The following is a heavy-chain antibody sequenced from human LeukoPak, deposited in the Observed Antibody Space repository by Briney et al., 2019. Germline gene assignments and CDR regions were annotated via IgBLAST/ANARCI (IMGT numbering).Heavy chain of an antibody. D-gene: IGHD5-12*01. CDR1: GFTFSSSG. CDR3: AKDPFGVATTIDY. CDR2: ISYDGSNK. J-gene: IGHJ4*02. V-gene: IGHV3-30*18. Sequence: GRSLRLSCAASGFTFSSSGMHWARQAPGNGLGWVAVISYDGSNKYYADSVKGRFTISRDNSKNTLYLQMNSLRAEDTAVYYCAKDPFGVATTIDYWGQGTLVTVSS.